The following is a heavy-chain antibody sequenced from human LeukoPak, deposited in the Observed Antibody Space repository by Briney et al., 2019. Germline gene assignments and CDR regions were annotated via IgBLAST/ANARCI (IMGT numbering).Heavy chain of an antibody. CDR3: ARGPNPTPGELEPMDYYYYYMDV. Sequence: PSETLSLTCTVSGYSISSGYYWGWIRQPPGKGLEWIGSIYHSGSTYYNPSLKSRVTISVDTSKNQFSLKLSSVTAADTAVYYCARGPNPTPGELEPMDYYYYYMDVWGKGTTVTVSS. D-gene: IGHD1-1*01. CDR1: GYSISSGYY. J-gene: IGHJ6*03. CDR2: IYHSGST. V-gene: IGHV4-38-2*02.